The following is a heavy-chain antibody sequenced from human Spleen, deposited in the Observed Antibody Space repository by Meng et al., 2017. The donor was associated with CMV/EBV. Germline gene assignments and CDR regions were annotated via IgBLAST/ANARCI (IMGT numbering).Heavy chain of an antibody. CDR3: AREVWELHRQTAYFDY. CDR1: GFTFSSYS. Sequence: GESLKISCAASGFTFSSYSMNWVRQAPGKGLEWVSSISSSSSYIYYADSVKGRFTISRDNAKNSLYLQMNSLRAEDTAVYYCAREVWELHRQTAYFDYWGQGTLVTVSS. J-gene: IGHJ4*02. V-gene: IGHV3-21*01. CDR2: ISSSSSYI. D-gene: IGHD1-26*01.